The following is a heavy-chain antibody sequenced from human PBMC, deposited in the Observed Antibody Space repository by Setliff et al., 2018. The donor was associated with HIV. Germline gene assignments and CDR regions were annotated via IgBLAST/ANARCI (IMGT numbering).Heavy chain of an antibody. J-gene: IGHJ4*02. CDR1: GFTFSSYA. Sequence: PGGSLRLSCAASGFTFSSYAMSWVRQAPGKGLEWVSAISGSGGSTYYADSVKGRFTISRDNSKNTLYLQMNSLRAEDTAVYYCARAYTYSSGWYSGVHFDYWGQGTLVTVSS. D-gene: IGHD6-19*01. CDR2: ISGSGGST. V-gene: IGHV3-23*01. CDR3: ARAYTYSSGWYSGVHFDY.